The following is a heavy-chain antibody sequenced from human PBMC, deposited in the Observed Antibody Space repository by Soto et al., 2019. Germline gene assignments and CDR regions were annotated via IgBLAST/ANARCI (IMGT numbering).Heavy chain of an antibody. V-gene: IGHV6-1*01. D-gene: IGHD5-12*01. CDR2: TYYRSQWHN. CDR1: GDSVSSNSAA. CDR3: ARHSGYDGWFDP. J-gene: IGHJ5*02. Sequence: SQTLSLTCAIAGDSVSSNSAAWHWIRQSPSRGLEWLGKTYYRSQWHNDYAVSLKSRIAINSDTSKNQFSLKLSSVTAADTAVYYCARHSGYDGWFDPWGQGTLVTVSS.